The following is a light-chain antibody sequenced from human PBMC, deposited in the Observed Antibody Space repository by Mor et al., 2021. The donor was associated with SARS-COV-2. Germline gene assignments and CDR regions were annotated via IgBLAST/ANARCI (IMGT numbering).Light chain of an antibody. Sequence: PGQAPRLLVFGASSRAAGVPDRFSFSGSGTDFSLTISRMQPDDVATYYCQQYGRSLPAFGGGTKVDIK. V-gene: IGKV3-20*01. CDR3: QQYGRSLPA. J-gene: IGKJ4*01. CDR2: GAS.